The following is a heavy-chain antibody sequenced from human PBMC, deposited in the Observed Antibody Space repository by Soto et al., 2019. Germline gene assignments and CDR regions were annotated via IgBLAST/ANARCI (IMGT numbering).Heavy chain of an antibody. CDR2: ITSSSNKI. D-gene: IGHD3-3*01. V-gene: IGHV3-48*01. Sequence: EVQLVESGGGLVQPGGSLRLSCAGSGFTFSTYSMNWVRQAPGKGLEWVSFITSSSNKIFYADSVKGRFTISRDNAKNSLYLQMNSLRAEDTAVYYCTRDNRFFDFWSGYYSYWGQGTLVTVSS. J-gene: IGHJ1*01. CDR1: GFTFSTYS. CDR3: TRDNRFFDFWSGYYSY.